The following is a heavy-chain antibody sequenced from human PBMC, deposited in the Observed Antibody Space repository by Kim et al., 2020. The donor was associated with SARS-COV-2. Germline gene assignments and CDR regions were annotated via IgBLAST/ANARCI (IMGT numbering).Heavy chain of an antibody. D-gene: IGHD3-10*01. CDR1: GFTFSDYA. V-gene: IGHV1-3*01. J-gene: IGHJ4*02. Sequence: ASVKVSCKASGFTFSDYAMYWVRQAPGQRLEWMGWINAGSGNTKYSQKFQGRVTITWDTSASTAYMDLTSLRFEDTAVYYCARVRFGGAFDYWGQGTQVT. CDR3: ARVRFGGAFDY. CDR2: INAGSGNT.